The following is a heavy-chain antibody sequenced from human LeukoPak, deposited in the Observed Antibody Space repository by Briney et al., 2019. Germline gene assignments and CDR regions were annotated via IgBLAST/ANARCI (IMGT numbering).Heavy chain of an antibody. V-gene: IGHV4-34*01. CDR1: GGSFSDYF. Sequence: LSETLSLTCAVYGGSFSDYFWGWIRQPPGKGLEWIGEINHSGRTYYNPSLKSRVTISVDTSKNQFSLNLSSVTAADTAVYYCARDVVVVPAAIHYGMDVWGQGTRSPSP. CDR3: ARDVVVVPAAIHYGMDV. CDR2: INHSGRT. J-gene: IGHJ6*02. D-gene: IGHD2-2*01.